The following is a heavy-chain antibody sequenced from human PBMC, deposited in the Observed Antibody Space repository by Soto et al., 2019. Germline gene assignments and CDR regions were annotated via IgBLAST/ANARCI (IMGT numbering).Heavy chain of an antibody. CDR1: GFTFSSYW. CDR3: AYGSGNYRFQY. V-gene: IGHV3-7*05. J-gene: IGHJ4*02. CDR2: INPDGSAK. D-gene: IGHD3-10*01. Sequence: EVQLVESGGGLAQPGGSLRLSCAASGFTFSSYWLSWVRQAPGKGLEWVANINPDGSAKYYVDSVKGRFTISRDNAKNSLSLQMNSLRAEDTAVYYCAYGSGNYRFQYWGQGTLVTVSS.